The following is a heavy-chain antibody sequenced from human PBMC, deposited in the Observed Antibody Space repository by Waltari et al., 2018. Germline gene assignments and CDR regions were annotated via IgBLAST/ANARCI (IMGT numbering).Heavy chain of an antibody. J-gene: IGHJ4*02. Sequence: QVVLVQSGAEVKKPGASVKVSCKASGYIFINYYLHWVRQAPGQGPEWMGWVSPDTGNANYAHKVRGRVTMTWDTSSNTAFMDLSDRKSDDTAVYYCVRDRTTVAARPGDYWGQGTLVTVSS. V-gene: IGHV1-2*07. CDR1: GYIFINYY. D-gene: IGHD6-6*01. CDR3: VRDRTTVAARPGDY. CDR2: VSPDTGNA.